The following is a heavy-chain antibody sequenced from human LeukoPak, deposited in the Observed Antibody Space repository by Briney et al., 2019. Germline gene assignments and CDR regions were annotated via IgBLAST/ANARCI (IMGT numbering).Heavy chain of an antibody. D-gene: IGHD3-22*01. J-gene: IGHJ4*02. CDR1: GFTFSSYG. CDR3: AKDISSGYYFDY. V-gene: IGHV3-23*01. CDR2: ISGDDGST. Sequence: GGSLRLSCAASGFTFSSYGMSWVRQAPGRGLEWISAISGDDGSTYHVDSVKGRFTISRDNSKNTLYLQMNSLRAEDTALYYCAKDISSGYYFDYWGQGTLVTVSS.